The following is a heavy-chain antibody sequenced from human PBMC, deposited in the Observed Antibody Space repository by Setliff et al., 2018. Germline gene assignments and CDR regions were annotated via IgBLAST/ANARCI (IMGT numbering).Heavy chain of an antibody. CDR2: INPGGGSA. J-gene: IGHJ4*02. Sequence: GASVKVSCKATGYTLSRHHMHWARQAPGQGLEWMGIINPGGGSASIVQKFQGRVTMTSDTATSTVYMEFTGLTSEDTAVYYCARAGEAAAERKGLLEFWGQGTLVTVSS. CDR1: GYTLSRHH. V-gene: IGHV1-46*01. D-gene: IGHD6-13*01. CDR3: ARAGEAAAERKGLLEF.